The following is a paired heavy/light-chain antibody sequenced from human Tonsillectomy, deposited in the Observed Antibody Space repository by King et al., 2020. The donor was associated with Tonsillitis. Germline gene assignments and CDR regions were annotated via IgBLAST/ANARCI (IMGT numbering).Heavy chain of an antibody. V-gene: IGHV1-69*01. J-gene: IGHJ4*02. CDR1: GGTFSNFA. CDR3: AVDCGSASCYEE. CDR2: IIPIFVTP. Sequence: QVQVVQSGAEVKKPGSSVKVSCKASGGTFSNFAINWVRLAPGQGPEWMGGIIPIFVTPKYAQKFQGRVTMTADESTSTAYMELTSLRSEDTAVYYCAVDCGSASCYEEWGLGTLVTVSS. D-gene: IGHD2-2*01.
Light chain of an antibody. CDR2: DAS. Sequence: EIVLTQSPATLSLSPGERATLSCRASQSLGSYLAWYQLKPGQPPRLLIYDASNRATGIPARFSGSGSGTDFTLTISSLEPEDSAVYYCQQRSNWLTFGGGTKVEIK. CDR3: QQRSNWLT. V-gene: IGKV3-11*01. J-gene: IGKJ4*01. CDR1: QSLGSY.